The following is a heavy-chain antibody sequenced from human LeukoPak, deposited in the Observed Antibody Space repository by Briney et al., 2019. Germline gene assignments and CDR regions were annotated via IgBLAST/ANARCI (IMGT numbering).Heavy chain of an antibody. CDR2: IRSNLYGGTP. V-gene: IGHV3-49*04. CDR3: TRDQTPYY. CDR1: GFTFSTFA. Sequence: GGSLRLSCAASGFTFSTFAMIWVRQAPGKGLEWVGFIRSNLYGGTPEYAASVKGRFTISRDDSNSIAYLEMDSLKTDDTAVYYCTRDQTPYYWGQGTLVTVPS. J-gene: IGHJ4*02.